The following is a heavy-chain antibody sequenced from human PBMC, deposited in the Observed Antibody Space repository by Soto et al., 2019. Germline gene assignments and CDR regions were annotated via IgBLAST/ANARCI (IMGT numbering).Heavy chain of an antibody. CDR2: IYSGGGT. V-gene: IGHV3-66*01. Sequence: EVQLVESGGGLVQPGGSLRLSCAASGFTVSSNYMSWVRQAPGKGLEWVSVIYSGGGTYYADSVKGRFTISRDNSKNTLYLQMNSRRAEDTAVYYCARDLVGATTEYFQHWGQGTLVTVSS. D-gene: IGHD1-26*01. CDR3: ARDLVGATTEYFQH. J-gene: IGHJ1*01. CDR1: GFTVSSNY.